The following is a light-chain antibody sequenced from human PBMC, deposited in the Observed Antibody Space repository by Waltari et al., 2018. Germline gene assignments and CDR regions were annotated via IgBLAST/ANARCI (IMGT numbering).Light chain of an antibody. Sequence: SSVLTQPPSVSVAPGQTARITCGGDNLGSKSVHWYQKMPGQAPVVVVSEDSDRPSGMPGRFSGSNSANTATLTISRVEVGDEADYFCQVWDTNSDEAIFGGGTKLTVL. CDR3: QVWDTNSDEAI. CDR2: EDS. CDR1: NLGSKS. V-gene: IGLV3-21*02. J-gene: IGLJ2*01.